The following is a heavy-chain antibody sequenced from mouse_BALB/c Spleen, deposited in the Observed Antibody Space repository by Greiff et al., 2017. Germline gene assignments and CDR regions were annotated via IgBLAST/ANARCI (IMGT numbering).Heavy chain of an antibody. Sequence: EVQLQQSGAELVKPGASVKLSCTASGFNIKDTYMHWVKQRPEQGLEWIGRIDPANGNTKYDPKFQGKATITADTSSNTAYLQLSSLTSEDTAVYYCARDLLWLPMDYWGQGTSVTVSS. V-gene: IGHV14-3*02. CDR2: IDPANGNT. D-gene: IGHD2-2*01. CDR1: GFNIKDTY. J-gene: IGHJ4*01. CDR3: ARDLLWLPMDY.